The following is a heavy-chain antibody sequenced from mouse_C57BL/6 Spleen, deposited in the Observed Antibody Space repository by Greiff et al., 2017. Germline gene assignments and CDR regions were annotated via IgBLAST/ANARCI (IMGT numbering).Heavy chain of an antibody. V-gene: IGHV3-6*01. CDR1: GYSITSGYY. J-gene: IGHJ4*01. Sequence: DVKLQESGPGLVKPSQSLSLTCSVTGYSITSGYYWNWIRQFPGNKLEWMGYISYDGSNNYNPSLKNRISITRDTSKNQFFLKWNSVTTEDTATYYCAREEPYYYAMDYWGQGTSVTVSS. CDR3: AREEPYYYAMDY. CDR2: ISYDGSN.